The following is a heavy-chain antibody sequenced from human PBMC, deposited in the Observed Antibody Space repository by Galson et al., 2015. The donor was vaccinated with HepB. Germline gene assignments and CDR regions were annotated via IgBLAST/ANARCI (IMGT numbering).Heavy chain of an antibody. CDR3: ARDQDSSSWFVRYFDC. D-gene: IGHD6-13*01. V-gene: IGHV6-1*01. Sequence: CAISGDSVSSNSAAWNWIRQSPSRGLEWLGRTYYRSKWYHDYAVSVRGRMTIDPDTSKNQFSLQLNSVTPGDTAVYYCARDQDSSSWFVRYFDCWGQGTLVTVSS. CDR1: GDSVSSNSAA. CDR2: TYYRSKWYH. J-gene: IGHJ4*02.